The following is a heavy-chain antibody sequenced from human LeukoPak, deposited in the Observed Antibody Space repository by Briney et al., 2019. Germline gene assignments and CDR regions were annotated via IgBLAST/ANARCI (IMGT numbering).Heavy chain of an antibody. D-gene: IGHD6-6*01. CDR1: GYTFTGYY. V-gene: IGHV1-2*02. Sequence: GASVKVSCKASGYTFTGYYMHWVRQAPGQGLEWMGWINPSSGGTNYAQKFQGRVTMTRDTSISTAYMELSRLRSDDTAVYYCARRQLVGPGLDPWGQGTLVTVSS. J-gene: IGHJ5*02. CDR3: ARRQLVGPGLDP. CDR2: INPSSGGT.